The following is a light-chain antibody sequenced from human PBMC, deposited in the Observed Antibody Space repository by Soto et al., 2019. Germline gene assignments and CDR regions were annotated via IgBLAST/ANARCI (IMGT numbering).Light chain of an antibody. J-gene: IGKJ3*01. CDR1: QSVSSSY. CDR3: QQYGSSRT. Sequence: EIVLTQSPGTLSLSPGERATLSCRASQSVSSSYLAWYQQKPGQAPRLLIYGASSRATGIPDRFSGSGSGTDFTPTSSRLKPEDFAVYYCQQYGSSRTFGPGTKVDIK. CDR2: GAS. V-gene: IGKV3-20*01.